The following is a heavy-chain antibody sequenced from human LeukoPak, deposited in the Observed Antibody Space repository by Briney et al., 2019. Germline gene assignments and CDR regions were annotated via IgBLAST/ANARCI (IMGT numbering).Heavy chain of an antibody. CDR3: ARGRIAVAGAYY. V-gene: IGHV4-34*01. J-gene: IGHJ4*02. Sequence: SETLSLTCAVSGGSFSGYYWSWIRQPPGKGLEWIGEINHSGSTNYNPSLKSRVTISVDTSKNQFSLKLSSVTAADTAVYYCARGRIAVAGAYYWGQGTLVTVSS. D-gene: IGHD6-19*01. CDR1: GGSFSGYY. CDR2: INHSGST.